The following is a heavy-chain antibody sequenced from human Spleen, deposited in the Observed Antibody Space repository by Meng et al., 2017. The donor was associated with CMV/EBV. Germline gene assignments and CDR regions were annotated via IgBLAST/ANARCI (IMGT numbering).Heavy chain of an antibody. CDR1: GFTFSSYW. V-gene: IGHV3-7*01. J-gene: IGHJ4*02. CDR2: IKQDGSEK. D-gene: IGHD6-13*01. CDR3: ARDRNRIAAAADFDY. Sequence: GESLKISCAASGFTFSSYWMSWVRQAPGKGLEWVANIKQDGSEKYYVDSVKGRFTISRDNAKNSLYLQMNSLRAEDTAVYYCARDRNRIAAAADFDYWGQGTLVTVSS.